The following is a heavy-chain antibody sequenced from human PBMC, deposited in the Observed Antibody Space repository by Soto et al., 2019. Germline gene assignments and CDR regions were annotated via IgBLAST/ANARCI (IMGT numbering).Heavy chain of an antibody. J-gene: IGHJ5*02. V-gene: IGHV1-18*01. CDR2: ISAYNGAT. Sequence: QIQLVQSGAEVKKPGASVRVSCKASGYNFSDHGFSWVRQGPGQGHEWLGWISAYNGATDYAPKFQGRVTLTTDSSTSTAYMELRNLRSYDTGVYCCAKYRTRLTQQFNGVSWGQGTLVTVSS. D-gene: IGHD2-8*01. CDR3: AKYRTRLTQQFNGVS. CDR1: GYNFSDHG.